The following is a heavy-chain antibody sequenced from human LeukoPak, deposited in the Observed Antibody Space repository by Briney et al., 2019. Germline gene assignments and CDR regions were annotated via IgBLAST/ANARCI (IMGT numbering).Heavy chain of an antibody. CDR3: AKSVGATDPFDY. Sequence: GGSLRLSCAASGFTFSSYGMHWVRQEPGKGLERVAFIRYDGSNKYYAESVKGRFTISRDNSKNTLYLQMNSLRAEDTAVYYCAKSVGATDPFDYWGQGALVTVSS. CDR1: GFTFSSYG. D-gene: IGHD1-26*01. J-gene: IGHJ4*02. CDR2: IRYDGSNK. V-gene: IGHV3-30*02.